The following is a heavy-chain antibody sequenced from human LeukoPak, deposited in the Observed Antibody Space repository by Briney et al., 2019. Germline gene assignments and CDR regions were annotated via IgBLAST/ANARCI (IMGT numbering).Heavy chain of an antibody. CDR1: GGSISSYY. D-gene: IGHD3-3*01. CDR3: ARSSPTIFGVVPFDY. Sequence: SETLSLTCTVSGGSISSYYWSWIRQPPGKGLEWIGYIYYSGSTNYNPSLKSRVTISVDTSKNQFSLKLSSVTAADTAVYYCARSSPTIFGVVPFDYWGQGTLVTVSS. CDR2: IYYSGST. J-gene: IGHJ4*02. V-gene: IGHV4-59*12.